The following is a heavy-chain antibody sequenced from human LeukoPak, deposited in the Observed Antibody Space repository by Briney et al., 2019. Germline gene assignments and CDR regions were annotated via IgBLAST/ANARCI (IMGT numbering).Heavy chain of an antibody. V-gene: IGHV4-30-4*08. CDR1: GGSISSGDYY. J-gene: IGHJ4*02. Sequence: SETLSLTCTVSGGSISSGDYYWSWIRQPPGKGLEWIAYIYYSGSTYYNPSLKSRVTISVDTSKNQFSLKLSSVTAADTAVYYCARAITIFGVTSPGSFDYWGQGTLVTVSS. CDR3: ARAITIFGVTSPGSFDY. CDR2: IYYSGST. D-gene: IGHD3-3*01.